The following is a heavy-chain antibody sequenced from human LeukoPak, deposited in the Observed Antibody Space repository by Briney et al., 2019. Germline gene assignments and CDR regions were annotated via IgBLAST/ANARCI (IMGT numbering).Heavy chain of an antibody. CDR2: INSDGSST. D-gene: IGHD3-10*01. CDR3: ASSYGSGSYDWFDP. Sequence: GGSLRLFCAASGFTFSSYWMHWVRQAPGKGLVWVSRINSDGSSTSYADSVKGRFTISRDNAKNTLYLQMNSLRAEDTAVYYWASSYGSGSYDWFDPWGQGTLVTVSS. J-gene: IGHJ5*02. V-gene: IGHV3-74*01. CDR1: GFTFSSYW.